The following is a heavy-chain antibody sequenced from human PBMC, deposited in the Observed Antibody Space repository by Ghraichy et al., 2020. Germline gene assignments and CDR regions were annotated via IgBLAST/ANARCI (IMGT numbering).Heavy chain of an antibody. CDR3: ARSRRITIFGVAKDAFDI. Sequence: SETLSLTCAVYGGSFSGYYWSWIRQPPGKGLEWIGEINHSGSTNYNPSLKSRVTISVDTSKNQFSLKLSSVTAADTAVYYCARSRRITIFGVAKDAFDIWGQGTMVTVSS. V-gene: IGHV4-34*01. J-gene: IGHJ3*02. CDR2: INHSGST. D-gene: IGHD3-3*01. CDR1: GGSFSGYY.